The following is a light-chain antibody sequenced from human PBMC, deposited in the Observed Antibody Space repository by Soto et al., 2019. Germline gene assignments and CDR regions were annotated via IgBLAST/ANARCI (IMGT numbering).Light chain of an antibody. J-gene: IGLJ1*01. V-gene: IGLV1-51*01. Sequence: QSVLTQPPSASGTPGQRVTISCSGSSSNIESNTVYWYQQLPGMAPRLLIYDNVYRFSGIPARFSASKSGTSATLGIAGLQPGDEGDYYCGSWDNNLRAYVFGTGTKVTVL. CDR2: DNV. CDR1: SSNIESNT. CDR3: GSWDNNLRAYV.